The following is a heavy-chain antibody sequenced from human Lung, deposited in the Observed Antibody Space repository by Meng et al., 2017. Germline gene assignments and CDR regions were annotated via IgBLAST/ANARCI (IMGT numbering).Heavy chain of an antibody. Sequence: VHLVPSGPDAKNTCASMKVPCKAAGYIFTNYDISWVRQAPGQGLEWMGWISVKNGEAKYPQNFQGRVTMTTDTTTSTAYMELRSLTSDDTAVYYCARYVPNGSFWYFDFWGRGTLVTVSS. CDR1: GYIFTNYD. D-gene: IGHD6-13*01. V-gene: IGHV1-18*01. CDR2: ISVKNGEA. J-gene: IGHJ2*01. CDR3: ARYVPNGSFWYFDF.